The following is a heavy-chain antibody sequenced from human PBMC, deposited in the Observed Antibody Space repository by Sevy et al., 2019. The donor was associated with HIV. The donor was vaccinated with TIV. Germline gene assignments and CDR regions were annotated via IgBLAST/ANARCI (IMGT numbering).Heavy chain of an antibody. V-gene: IGHV3-30*18. J-gene: IGHJ6*02. CDR1: GISFTTSG. Sequence: GGSLRLSCVVSGISFTTSGMHWVRQAPGKGLEWVAVISYHGRDKFYAESVKGRSTISRDNSKNMLYLQINSLRAEDTAVYYCAKDFTGYNGMTSGAKGPWSPSP. D-gene: IGHD3-9*01. CDR3: AKDFTGYNGMTS. CDR2: ISYHGRDK.